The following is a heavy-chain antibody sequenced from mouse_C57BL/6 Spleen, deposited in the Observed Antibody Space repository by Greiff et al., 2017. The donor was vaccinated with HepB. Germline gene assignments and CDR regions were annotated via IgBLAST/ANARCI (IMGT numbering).Heavy chain of an antibody. CDR3: ARDHIVATAPYAMDY. CDR1: GYSITSGYY. CDR2: ISYDGSN. Sequence: EVKLAESGPGLVKPSQSLSLTCSVTGYSITSGYYWNWIRQFPGNKLEWMGYISYDGSNNYNPSLKNRISITRDTSKNQFFLKLNSVTTEDTATYYCARDHIVATAPYAMDYWGQGTSVTVSS. J-gene: IGHJ4*01. V-gene: IGHV3-6*01. D-gene: IGHD1-1*01.